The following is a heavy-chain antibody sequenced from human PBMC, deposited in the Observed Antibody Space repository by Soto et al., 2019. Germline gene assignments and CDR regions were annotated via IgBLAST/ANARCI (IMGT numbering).Heavy chain of an antibody. CDR3: AKDQIAARPEGYYYYYMDV. J-gene: IGHJ6*03. CDR1: GFTFSSYG. V-gene: IGHV3-30*18. D-gene: IGHD6-6*01. CDR2: ISYDGSNK. Sequence: GGSLRLSCAASGFTFSSYGMHWVRQAPGKGLEWVAVISYDGSNKYYADSVKGRFTISRDNSKNTLYLQMNSPRAEDTAVYYCAKDQIAARPEGYYYYYMDVWGKGTTVTVSS.